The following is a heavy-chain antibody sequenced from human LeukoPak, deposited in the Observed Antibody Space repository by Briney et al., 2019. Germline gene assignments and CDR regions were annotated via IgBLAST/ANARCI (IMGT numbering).Heavy chain of an antibody. Sequence: SETLSLTCTVPGGSISSYYWSWIRQPPGKGLEWIGYIYYSGSTNYNPSLKSRVTISVDTSKNQFSLKLSSVTAADTAVYYCARGYSYGYVVYWGQGTLVTVSS. J-gene: IGHJ4*02. V-gene: IGHV4-59*01. CDR1: GGSISSYY. CDR2: IYYSGST. D-gene: IGHD5-18*01. CDR3: ARGYSYGYVVY.